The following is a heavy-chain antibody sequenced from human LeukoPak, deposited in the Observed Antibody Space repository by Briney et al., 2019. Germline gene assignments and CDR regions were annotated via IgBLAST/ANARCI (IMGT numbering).Heavy chain of an antibody. Sequence: PGGSLRLSCAASGFTFSSYSMNWVRQAPGKGLEWVAVISYDGSNKYYADSVKGRFTISRDNSKNTLYLQMNSLRAEDTAVYYCAKKVLWFGDTKYYGMDVWGKGTTVTVSS. CDR2: ISYDGSNK. CDR1: GFTFSSYS. J-gene: IGHJ6*04. V-gene: IGHV3-30*18. CDR3: AKKVLWFGDTKYYGMDV. D-gene: IGHD3-10*01.